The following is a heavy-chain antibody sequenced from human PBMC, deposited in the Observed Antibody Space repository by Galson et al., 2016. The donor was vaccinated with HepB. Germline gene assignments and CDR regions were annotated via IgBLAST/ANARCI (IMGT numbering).Heavy chain of an antibody. CDR1: GYTFTSYF. CDR2: INPSDDST. Sequence: SVKVSCKASGYTFTSYFLHWVRQAPGQGLEWVGVINPSDDSTVYAQKFQGRVTVTRDTSTSTGYMELSSLRSVDTAVYFCARAVSSYGDLDYWGQGTRVTVSS. V-gene: IGHV1-46*01. J-gene: IGHJ4*02. CDR3: ARAVSSYGDLDY. D-gene: IGHD4-17*01.